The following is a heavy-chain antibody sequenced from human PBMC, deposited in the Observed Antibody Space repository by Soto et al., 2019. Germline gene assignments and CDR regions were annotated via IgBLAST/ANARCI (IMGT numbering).Heavy chain of an antibody. J-gene: IGHJ4*02. D-gene: IGHD1-1*01. CDR1: GGTFSSYS. Sequence: SVKVSCKASGGTFSSYSISWVLQAPGEGLEWMGGIIPIFGTANYAQKFQGRVTITADESTSTAYMELSSLRSEDTAVYYWARAGATGTKVPYFDYWGQGTLVTVSS. V-gene: IGHV1-69*13. CDR2: IIPIFGTA. CDR3: ARAGATGTKVPYFDY.